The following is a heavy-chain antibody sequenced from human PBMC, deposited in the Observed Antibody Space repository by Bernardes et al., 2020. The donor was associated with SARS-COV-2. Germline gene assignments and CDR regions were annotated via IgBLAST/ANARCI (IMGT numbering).Heavy chain of an antibody. CDR1: GFSFSSNA. CDR3: AKGWQWQMDY. CDR2: ISGSGSST. D-gene: IGHD6-19*01. J-gene: IGHJ4*02. V-gene: IGHV3-23*01. Sequence: GVSLRLSCAASGFSFSSNAMNWVRQAPGKGLEWVSIISGSGSSTYYAESVKGRFTISRDNSKNTVYLQMNNMRAEDTAVYYCAKGWQWQMDYWGQGTLVTVSS.